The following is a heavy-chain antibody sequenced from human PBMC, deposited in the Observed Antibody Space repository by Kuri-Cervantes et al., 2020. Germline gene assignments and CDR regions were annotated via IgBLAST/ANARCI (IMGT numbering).Heavy chain of an antibody. V-gene: IGHV1-2*02. CDR3: YSLHDSSGYYHDY. J-gene: IGHJ4*02. D-gene: IGHD3-22*01. CDR2: INPNSGGT. Sequence: ASVKISCKAFGYTFTGYYMHWVRQAPGQGLEWMGWINPNSGGTNYAQKFQGRVTMTRDTSISTAYTELSRLRSDDTAVYYCYSLHDSSGYYHDYWGQGTLVTVSS. CDR1: GYTFTGYY.